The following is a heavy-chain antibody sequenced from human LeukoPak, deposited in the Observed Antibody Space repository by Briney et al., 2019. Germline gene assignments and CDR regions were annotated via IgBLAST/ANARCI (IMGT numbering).Heavy chain of an antibody. CDR1: GFTFSSHA. J-gene: IGHJ4*02. D-gene: IGHD5-12*01. CDR2: ISGSGGST. V-gene: IGHV3-23*01. Sequence: GGSLRLSCAASGFTFSSHAMSWVRQAPGKGLEWVSAISGSGGSTYYADPVKGRFTISRDNSKNTLYLQMNSLRAEDTAVYYCAKVRVEAIRGRLYYFDYWGQGTLVTVSS. CDR3: AKVRVEAIRGRLYYFDY.